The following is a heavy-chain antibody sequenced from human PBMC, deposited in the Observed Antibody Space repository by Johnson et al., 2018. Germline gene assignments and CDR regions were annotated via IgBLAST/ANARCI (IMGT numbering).Heavy chain of an antibody. J-gene: IGHJ3*02. CDR3: TKVQQTPTIRSRDAFDI. D-gene: IGHD5-24*01. V-gene: IGHV3-30*18. CDR1: GFTFSDYA. CDR2: ISFDGVNQ. Sequence: VQLVESGGGVVQPGRSLRLSCAASGFTFSDYAMHWVRLAPGKGLGWVAVISFDGVNQYYADSVKGRFTISRDNSKNTLFLQMTSLRADDMAVYYCTKVQQTPTIRSRDAFDIWGQGTMVTVSS.